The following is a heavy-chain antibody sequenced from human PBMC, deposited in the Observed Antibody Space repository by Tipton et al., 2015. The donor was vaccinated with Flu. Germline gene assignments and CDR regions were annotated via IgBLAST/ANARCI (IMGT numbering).Heavy chain of an antibody. J-gene: IGHJ4*02. CDR2: ISSSSSYI. Sequence: SLRLSCAASGFTFSSYSMNWVRQAPGKGLEWVSSISSSSSYIYYADSVKGRFTISRDNAKNSLYLQMNSLRAEDTAVYYCARRYSGSYYGSGGHGYWGQGTLVTVSS. CDR3: ARRYSGSYYGSGGHGY. D-gene: IGHD1-26*01. CDR1: GFTFSSYS. V-gene: IGHV3-21*01.